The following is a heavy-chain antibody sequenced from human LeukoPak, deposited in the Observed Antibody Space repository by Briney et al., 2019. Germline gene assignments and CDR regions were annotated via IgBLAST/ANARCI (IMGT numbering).Heavy chain of an antibody. CDR1: GGSISSYY. CDR2: IYYSGST. D-gene: IGHD6-13*01. Sequence: SETLSLTCTVSGGSISSYYWSWIRQPPGKGLEWIGYIYYSGSTNYNPSLKSRVTISVDTSKNQFSLKLSSVTAADTAVYYCARDSSSWYANNWFDPWGQGTLVTVSS. CDR3: ARDSSSWYANNWFDP. J-gene: IGHJ5*02. V-gene: IGHV4-59*01.